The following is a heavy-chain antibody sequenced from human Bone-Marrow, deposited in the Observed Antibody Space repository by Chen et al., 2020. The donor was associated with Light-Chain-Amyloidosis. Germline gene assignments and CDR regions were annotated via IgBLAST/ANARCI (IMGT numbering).Heavy chain of an antibody. V-gene: IGHV3-9*01. J-gene: IGHJ6*02. CDR3: AKDGGATTSGYYYYGMDV. Sequence: EVQLVESGGGLVQPGRSLRLSCAASGFTFDDYAMHWVRQAPGKGLEWVSGISWNSGSIGYADSVKGRFTISRDNAKNSLYLQMNSLRAEDTALYYCAKDGGATTSGYYYYGMDVWGQGTTVTVSS. CDR2: ISWNSGSI. CDR1: GFTFDDYA. D-gene: IGHD1-26*01.